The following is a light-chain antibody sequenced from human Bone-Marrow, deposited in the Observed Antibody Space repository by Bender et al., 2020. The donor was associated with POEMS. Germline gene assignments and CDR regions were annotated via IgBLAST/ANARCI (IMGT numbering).Light chain of an antibody. CDR2: RNN. J-gene: IGLJ3*02. CDR3: AAWDDSLSGRV. Sequence: QSALTQPASVSGTPGQRVTISCSGSSSNIGGNYVCWYQQLPGTAPKLLIYRNNQRPSGVPDRFSGSKSGTSASLAISGLRSEDEADYYCAAWDDSLSGRVFGGGTKLTVL. CDR1: SSNIGGNY. V-gene: IGLV1-47*01.